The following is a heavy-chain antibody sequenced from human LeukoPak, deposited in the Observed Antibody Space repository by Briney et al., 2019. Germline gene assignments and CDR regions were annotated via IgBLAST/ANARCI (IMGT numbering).Heavy chain of an antibody. Sequence: AETLSLTCSVSVGFTTYDYWNWIRQPAGKAPEWIGRIHTTGSTNYNPSLKSRLTMTLDKSKKQFSLKVTSMTAADTALYYCARGGGNRHFDSWGQGILVTVSS. J-gene: IGHJ4*02. V-gene: IGHV4-4*07. D-gene: IGHD2-15*01. CDR2: IHTTGST. CDR3: ARGGGNRHFDS. CDR1: VGFTTYDY.